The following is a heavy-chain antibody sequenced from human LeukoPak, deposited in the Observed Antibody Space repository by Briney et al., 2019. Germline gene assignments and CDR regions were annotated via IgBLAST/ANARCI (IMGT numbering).Heavy chain of an antibody. V-gene: IGHV1-69*05. D-gene: IGHD2-21*02. J-gene: IGHJ2*01. CDR1: GGTFSSYA. CDR2: IIPIFGTA. Sequence: SVKVSCKASGGTFSSYAISRVRQAPGQGLEWMGGIIPIFGTANYAQKFQGRVTITTDESTSTAYMELSSLRSEDTAVYYCASIVVVTASFVDWYFDLWGRGTLVTVSS. CDR3: ASIVVVTASFVDWYFDL.